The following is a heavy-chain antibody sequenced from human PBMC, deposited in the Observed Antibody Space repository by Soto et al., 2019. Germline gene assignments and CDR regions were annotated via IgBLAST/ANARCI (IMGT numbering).Heavy chain of an antibody. CDR1: GVSISSTNW. CDR2: MWPSGGT. V-gene: IGHV4-4*02. Sequence: PSETLSLTCAVSGVSISSTNWWTWVRQAPGKGLEWIGEMWPSGGTTYNPSLQNRVTISVDNSKNHLSLTLTSVTAADTAVYYCARTLDYGHMYVWGKGTTVPVSS. D-gene: IGHD3-16*01. CDR3: ARTLDYGHMYV. J-gene: IGHJ6*03.